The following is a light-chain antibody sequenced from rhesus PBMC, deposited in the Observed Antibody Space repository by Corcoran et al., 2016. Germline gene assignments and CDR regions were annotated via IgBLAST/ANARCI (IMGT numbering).Light chain of an antibody. CDR3: LQDMRLPLT. Sequence: DIVMTQTPLSLSVTPGEPASISCRSSQSLLHSNGYYYLFWYLQKPGHSPKLLIFLGSNRASGVPDRVSGSGSGTDFTLKISRVEAEDVGVYYCLQDMRLPLTFGGGTKVEIK. V-gene: IGKV2-91*01. J-gene: IGKJ4*01. CDR1: QSLLHSNGYYY. CDR2: LGS.